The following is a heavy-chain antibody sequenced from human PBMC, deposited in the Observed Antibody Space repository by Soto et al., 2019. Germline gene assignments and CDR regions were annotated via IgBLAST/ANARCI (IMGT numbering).Heavy chain of an antibody. CDR3: ARDSIDYGDYRQSAFDI. D-gene: IGHD4-17*01. V-gene: IGHV3-21*01. J-gene: IGHJ3*02. Sequence: LRLSCAASGFTFSSYSMNWVRQAPGKGLEWVSSISSSSSYIYYADSVKGRFTISRDNAKNSLYLQMNSLRAEDTAVYYCARDSIDYGDYRQSAFDIWGQGTMVTVSS. CDR1: GFTFSSYS. CDR2: ISSSSSYI.